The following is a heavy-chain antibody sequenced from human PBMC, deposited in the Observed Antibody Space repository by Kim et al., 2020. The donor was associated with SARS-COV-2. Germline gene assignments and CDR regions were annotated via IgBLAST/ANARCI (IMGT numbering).Heavy chain of an antibody. V-gene: IGHV5-51*01. CDR1: GSKVSTYW. D-gene: IGHD4-4*01. CDR3: ATGPGVLSNYYFDF. Sequence: GESLKISCHTSGSKVSTYWIGWVRQLPGKGLELMGVIYPRESDVRYSQSFQGLVTISADGSGAFVQWSALKVSDTAFDYCATGPGVLSNYYFDFWGQGTLVTVSS. CDR2: IYPRESDV. J-gene: IGHJ4*02.